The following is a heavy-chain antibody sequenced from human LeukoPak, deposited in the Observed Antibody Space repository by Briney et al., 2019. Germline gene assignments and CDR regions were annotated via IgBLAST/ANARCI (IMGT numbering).Heavy chain of an antibody. V-gene: IGHV1-46*01. CDR2: INPSGGST. J-gene: IGHJ6*03. Sequence: ASVKVSCKASGYTFTSYYMHWVRQAPGQGLEWMGIINPSGGSTSYAQKFQGRVTMTRDTSTSTVYMELSSLRSEDTAVYYCASAVEEMGTGSHYYYMDVWGKGTTVTVSS. CDR3: ASAVEEMGTGSHYYYMDV. CDR1: GYTFTSYY. D-gene: IGHD1-1*01.